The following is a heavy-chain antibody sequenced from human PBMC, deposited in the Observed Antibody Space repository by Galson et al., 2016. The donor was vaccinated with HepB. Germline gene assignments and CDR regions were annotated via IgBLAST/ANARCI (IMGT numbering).Heavy chain of an antibody. J-gene: IGHJ4*02. V-gene: IGHV1-69*06. CDR3: ARDLAYHSSSYAGHYFDY. D-gene: IGHD3-22*01. CDR2: FIPIFDTA. Sequence: SVKVSCKASGGTFSSYAINWVRQAPGQGLEWVGGFIPIFDTATYAQTLLGRVTITADKSTSTAYMELSSLRFEDTAVYYCARDLAYHSSSYAGHYFDYWGQGTLVTVSS. CDR1: GGTFSSYA.